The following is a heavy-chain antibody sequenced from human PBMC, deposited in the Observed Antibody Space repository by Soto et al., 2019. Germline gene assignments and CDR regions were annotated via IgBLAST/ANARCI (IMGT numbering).Heavy chain of an antibody. CDR2: ISSSGSTI. CDR1: GCTFSSYE. V-gene: IGHV3-48*03. CDR3: ASSYKADGMDV. J-gene: IGHJ6*02. D-gene: IGHD1-26*01. Sequence: EVQLVESGGGLVQPGGSLRLSCAASGCTFSSYEMNWVRQAPGKGLEWVSYISSSGSTIYYADSVKGRFTISRDNAKNSLYLQMNRLRAEATAVYYCASSYKADGMDVWGQGTTVTVSS.